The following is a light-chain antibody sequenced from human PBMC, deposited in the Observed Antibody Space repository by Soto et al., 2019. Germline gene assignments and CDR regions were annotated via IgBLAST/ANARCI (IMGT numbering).Light chain of an antibody. CDR3: TSYASGSSHVV. Sequence: QSALTQPASVSGSPGQSITLSCTGTSSDIGGYDYVSWYQRHPGKAPKLIIYDVNNRPSGVSNXFSGSKSGNTASLTISGXXXEDEXXXXXTSYASGSSHVVFGGGTKLTVL. V-gene: IGLV2-14*01. CDR1: SSDIGGYDY. J-gene: IGLJ2*01. CDR2: DVN.